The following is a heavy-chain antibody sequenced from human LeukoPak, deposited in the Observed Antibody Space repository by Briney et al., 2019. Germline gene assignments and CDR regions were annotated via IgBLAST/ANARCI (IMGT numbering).Heavy chain of an antibody. D-gene: IGHD3-16*02. CDR1: GGSISSYY. CDR3: ARAHDYVWGSYRQGAFDI. CDR2: IYTSGST. J-gene: IGHJ3*02. V-gene: IGHV4-4*07. Sequence: PSETLSLTCTVSGGSISSYYWSWIRQPAGKGLEWIGRIYTSGSTNYNPSLKSRVTMSVDTSKNQFSLKLSSVTAADTAVYYCARAHDYVWGSYRQGAFDIWGQGTMVTVSS.